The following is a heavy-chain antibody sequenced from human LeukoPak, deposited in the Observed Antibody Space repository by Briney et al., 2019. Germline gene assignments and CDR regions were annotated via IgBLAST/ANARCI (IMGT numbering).Heavy chain of an antibody. V-gene: IGHV4-39*01. CDR3: AIPAAPQRTYYDFWSGYYTETYFDY. D-gene: IGHD3-3*01. J-gene: IGHJ4*02. CDR1: GGSISSSSYY. Sequence: SETLSLTCTVSGGSISSSSYYWGWIRQPPGKGLEWIGSIYYSGSTYYNPSLKSRVSISIDTSKNQFSLKLSSVTAADTAVYYCAIPAAPQRTYYDFWSGYYTETYFDYWGQGTLVTVSS. CDR2: IYYSGST.